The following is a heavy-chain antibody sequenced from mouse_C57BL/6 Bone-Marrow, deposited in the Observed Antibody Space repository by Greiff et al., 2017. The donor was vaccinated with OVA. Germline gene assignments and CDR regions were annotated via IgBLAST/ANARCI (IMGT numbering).Heavy chain of an antibody. D-gene: IGHD2-12*01. V-gene: IGHV1-39*01. CDR2: INPNYGTT. Sequence: EVKLVESGPELVKPGASVKISCKASGYSFTDYNMNWVKQSNGKSLEWIGVINPNYGTTSYNQKFKGKATLTVDQSSSTAYMQLNSLTSEDSAVYYCARYEGNYYTNYYAMDYWGQGTSVTVSS. CDR3: ARYEGNYYTNYYAMDY. CDR1: GYSFTDYN. J-gene: IGHJ4*01.